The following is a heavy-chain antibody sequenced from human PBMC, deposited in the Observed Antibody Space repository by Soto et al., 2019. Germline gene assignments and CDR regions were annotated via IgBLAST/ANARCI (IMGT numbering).Heavy chain of an antibody. J-gene: IGHJ6*03. CDR2: IYYSGSA. CDR3: ARERAAAGYYYGSGSYYLDV. CDR1: GGSISSYY. D-gene: IGHD3-10*01. V-gene: IGHV4-59*01. Sequence: PSETLSLTCTVSGGSISSYYWSWIRQPPGKGLEWIGYIYYSGSANYNPSLKSRVTISVDTSKNQFSLKLSSVTAADTAVYYCARERAAAGYYYGSGSYYLDVWGKGTTVTVSS.